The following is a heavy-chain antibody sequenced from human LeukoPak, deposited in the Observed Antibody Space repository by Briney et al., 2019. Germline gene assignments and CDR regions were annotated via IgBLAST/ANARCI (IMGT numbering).Heavy chain of an antibody. CDR3: ARDKRHSYGRYFAH. D-gene: IGHD5-18*01. CDR1: GDPISTYH. V-gene: IGHV4-59*01. CDR2: MQSTGNS. Sequence: PSETLSLTCSVFGDPISTYHWNWIRKPPGNGLEWIAYMQSTGNSQYNSSLKSRVAMSVDTSKNQVVLNLSSVTAADTAVYYCARDKRHSYGRYFAHWGQGMLVTVSS. J-gene: IGHJ4*02.